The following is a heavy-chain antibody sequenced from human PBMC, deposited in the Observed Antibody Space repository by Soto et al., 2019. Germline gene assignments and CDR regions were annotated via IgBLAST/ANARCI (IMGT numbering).Heavy chain of an antibody. D-gene: IGHD6-13*01. J-gene: IGHJ6*02. Sequence: GGSLRLSCAASGFTFSSYGMHWVRQAPGKGLEWVAVIWYDGSNKYYADSVKGRFTISRDNSKNTLYLQMNSLRAEDTAVYYCAREYSSSWAYYYYYGMDVCGQGTTVTVSS. CDR3: AREYSSSWAYYYYYGMDV. CDR2: IWYDGSNK. V-gene: IGHV3-33*01. CDR1: GFTFSSYG.